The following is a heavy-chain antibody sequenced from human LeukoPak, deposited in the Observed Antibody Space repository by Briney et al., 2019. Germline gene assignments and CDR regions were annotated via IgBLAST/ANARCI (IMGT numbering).Heavy chain of an antibody. CDR2: ISAYNGNT. V-gene: IGHV1-18*01. CDR1: GFTFSSYG. J-gene: IGHJ4*02. D-gene: IGHD6-19*01. Sequence: PGGSLRLSCAASGFTFSSYGMHWARQAPGKGLEWMGWISAYNGNTNYAQQLQGRVTMTTDTSTSTAYMELRSLRSDDTAVYYCARDRSIALASEIDYWGQGTLVTVSS. CDR3: ARDRSIALASEIDY.